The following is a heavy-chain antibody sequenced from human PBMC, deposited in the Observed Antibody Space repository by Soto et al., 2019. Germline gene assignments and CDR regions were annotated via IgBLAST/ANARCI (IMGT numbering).Heavy chain of an antibody. CDR2: IYSGGST. CDR3: ARDRGVVPPNYYYHGMDV. J-gene: IGHJ6*02. Sequence: EVQLVETGGGLIQPGGSLRLSCAASGFTVSSNYMSWVRQAPGKGLEWVSVIYSGGSTYYADSVKGRFTISSDNPKNTLYLQINSLTAEDTAVYYCARDRGVVPPNYYYHGMDVWGQGTTVTVSS. D-gene: IGHD2-2*01. CDR1: GFTVSSNY. V-gene: IGHV3-53*02.